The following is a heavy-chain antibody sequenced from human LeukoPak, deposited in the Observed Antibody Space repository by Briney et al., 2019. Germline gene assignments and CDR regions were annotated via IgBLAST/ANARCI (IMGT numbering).Heavy chain of an antibody. CDR3: ARERSGCSSTSCYALPTYYYYYGMDV. Sequence: ASVKVSCKASGGTFSSYAISWVRQAPGQGLEWMGGIIPTFGTANYAQKFQGRVTITADESTSTAYMELSSLRSEDTAVYYCARERSGCSSTSCYALPTYYYYYGMDVWGQGTTVTVSS. CDR1: GGTFSSYA. CDR2: IIPTFGTA. V-gene: IGHV1-69*13. D-gene: IGHD2-2*01. J-gene: IGHJ6*02.